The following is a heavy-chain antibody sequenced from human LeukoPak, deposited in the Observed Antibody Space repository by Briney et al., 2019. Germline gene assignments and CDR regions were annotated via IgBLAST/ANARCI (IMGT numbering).Heavy chain of an antibody. Sequence: PGGSLRLSCAASGFTFSSYATHWVRQAPGKGLEWVAVISYDGSNKYYADSVKGRFTISRDNSKNTLYLQMNSLRSDDTAVYYCARNFRDGYNFPLDYWGQGTLVTVSS. CDR3: ARNFRDGYNFPLDY. V-gene: IGHV3-30-3*01. CDR1: GFTFSSYA. J-gene: IGHJ4*02. CDR2: ISYDGSNK. D-gene: IGHD5-24*01.